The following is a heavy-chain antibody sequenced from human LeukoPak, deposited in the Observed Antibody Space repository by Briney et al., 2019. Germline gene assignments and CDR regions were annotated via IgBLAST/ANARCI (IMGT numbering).Heavy chain of an antibody. Sequence: GGSLRLSCAASGFTFSTYAMSWVRQTPERGLEWVSAISDTGGNTFYADSVMGRFTISRDNSKNTLYLQMNSLRAEDTAIYYCAKGRTNDYWGQGTLVTVSS. J-gene: IGHJ4*02. V-gene: IGHV3-23*01. CDR2: ISDTGGNT. CDR1: GFTFSTYA. CDR3: AKGRTNDY. D-gene: IGHD1/OR15-1a*01.